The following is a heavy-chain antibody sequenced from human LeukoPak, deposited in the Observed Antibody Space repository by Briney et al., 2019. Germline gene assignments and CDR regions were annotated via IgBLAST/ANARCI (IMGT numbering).Heavy chain of an antibody. CDR1: GGTFSSYA. CDR3: AAIHRPSGSYYFDY. J-gene: IGHJ4*02. Sequence: GASVKVSCKASGGTFSSYAISWVRQAPGQGLEWMGRIIPILGIANYAQKFQGRVTMTEDTSTDTAYMELSSLRSEDTAVYYCAAIHRPSGSYYFDYWGQGTLVTVSS. V-gene: IGHV1-69*04. D-gene: IGHD1-26*01. CDR2: IIPILGIA.